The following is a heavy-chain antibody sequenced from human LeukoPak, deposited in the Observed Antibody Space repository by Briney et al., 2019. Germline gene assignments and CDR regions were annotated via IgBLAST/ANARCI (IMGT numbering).Heavy chain of an antibody. CDR3: AKDPWGVVYYYGMDV. CDR2: ISGSGGST. V-gene: IGHV3-23*01. CDR1: GFTFSSYA. Sequence: GGSLRLSCAASGFTFSSYAMSWVRQAPGKGLEWVSAISGSGGSTYYADSVKGRFTISRDNSKNTLYLQMNSLRAEDTAVYYCAKDPWGVVYYYGMDVWGQGTTVTVSS. D-gene: IGHD3-10*01. J-gene: IGHJ6*02.